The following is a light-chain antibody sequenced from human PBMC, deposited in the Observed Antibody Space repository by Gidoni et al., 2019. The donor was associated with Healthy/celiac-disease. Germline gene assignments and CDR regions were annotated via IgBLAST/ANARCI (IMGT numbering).Light chain of an antibody. CDR1: NIGSKN. CDR3: QVWDSSVV. Sequence: SYELTQPLSVSVALGQTARITCGGNNIGSKNVHWYQQKPGQAPVLVIYRDSNRPSGIPERCSGSNSGNTATLTISRAQAGDEADYYCQVWDSSVVFGGGTKLTVL. J-gene: IGLJ2*01. CDR2: RDS. V-gene: IGLV3-9*01.